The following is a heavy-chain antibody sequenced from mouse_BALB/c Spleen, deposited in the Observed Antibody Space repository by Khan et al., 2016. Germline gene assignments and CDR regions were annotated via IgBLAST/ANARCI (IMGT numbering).Heavy chain of an antibody. CDR2: INPYNGDT. V-gene: IGHV1-20*02. CDR1: GYSFTGYF. D-gene: IGHD3-3*01. CDR3: ARRGTTGAWFAY. Sequence: VQLQQSGPELVKPGASVKISCKASGYSFTGYFMNWVMQSHGKSLEWIGRINPYNGDTFYNQKFKGKATLTVDQSSTTAHMELRSLASEDSEVYYCARRGTTGAWFAYWGQGTLVTVSA. J-gene: IGHJ3*01.